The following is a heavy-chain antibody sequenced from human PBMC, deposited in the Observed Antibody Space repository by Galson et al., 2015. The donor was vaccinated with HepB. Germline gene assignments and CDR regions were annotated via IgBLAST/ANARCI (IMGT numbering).Heavy chain of an antibody. V-gene: IGHV3-66*01. D-gene: IGHD2-15*01. Sequence: SLRLSCAASGFTVSSNYMSWVRQAPGKGLEWVSVIYSGGSTYYADSVKGRFTISRDNSKNTLYLQMNSLRAEDTAVYYCARDPGDCSGGSCTHVGYWGQGAMVTVSS. CDR1: GFTVSSNY. J-gene: IGHJ4*02. CDR2: IYSGGST. CDR3: ARDPGDCSGGSCTHVGY.